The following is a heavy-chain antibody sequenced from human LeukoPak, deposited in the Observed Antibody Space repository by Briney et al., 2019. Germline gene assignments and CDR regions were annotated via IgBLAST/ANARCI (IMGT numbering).Heavy chain of an antibody. CDR3: ARDAAVDTAMEVPY. Sequence: GGSLRLSCAASGFTFSSYSMNWVRQAPGKGLEWVSYISSSSSTIYYADSVKGRFTISRDNAKNSLYLQMNSLRAEDTAVYYCARDAAVDTAMEVPYWGQGTLVTVSS. CDR1: GFTFSSYS. CDR2: ISSSSSTI. V-gene: IGHV3-48*04. J-gene: IGHJ4*02. D-gene: IGHD5-18*01.